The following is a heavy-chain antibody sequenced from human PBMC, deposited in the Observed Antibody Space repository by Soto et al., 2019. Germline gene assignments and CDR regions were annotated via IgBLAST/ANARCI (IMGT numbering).Heavy chain of an antibody. V-gene: IGHV3-30-3*01. J-gene: IGHJ5*02. Sequence: LRLSCAASGFTFSSYAMHWVRQAPGKGLEWVAVISYDGSNKYYADSVKGRFTISRDNSKNTLYLQMNSLRAEDTAVYYCARDSMERNWFDPWGQGTLVTVSS. CDR2: ISYDGSNK. CDR3: ARDSMERNWFDP. D-gene: IGHD1-1*01. CDR1: GFTFSSYA.